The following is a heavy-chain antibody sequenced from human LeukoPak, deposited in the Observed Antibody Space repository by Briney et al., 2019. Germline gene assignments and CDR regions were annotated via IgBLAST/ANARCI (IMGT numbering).Heavy chain of an antibody. J-gene: IGHJ6*02. CDR2: ISWNSGST. D-gene: IGHD3-10*01. CDR3: AKDMGYGSGSYHYYYYYGMDV. CDR1: GFTFDDYA. Sequence: GGSLRLSCAASGFTFDDYAMRWVRQAPGKGLEWVSGISWNSGSTGYADSVKGRFTISRDNAKNSLYLQMNSLRAEDTALYYCAKDMGYGSGSYHYYYYYGMDVWGQGTTVTVSS. V-gene: IGHV3-9*01.